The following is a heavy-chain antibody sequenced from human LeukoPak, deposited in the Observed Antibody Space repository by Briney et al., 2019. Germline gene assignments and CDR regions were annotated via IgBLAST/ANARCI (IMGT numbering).Heavy chain of an antibody. CDR1: GGSISSYY. D-gene: IGHD3-9*01. CDR3: ARLRERYFDWFYAFDN. J-gene: IGHJ3*02. CDR2: IYYSGST. V-gene: IGHV4-59*08. Sequence: PSETLSLTCTVSGGSISSYYWSWIRQPPGKGLEWIGYIYYSGSTNYNPSLKSRVTISVDTSKNQFSLKLSSVTAADTAVYYCARLRERYFDWFYAFDNWGQGTMVTVSS.